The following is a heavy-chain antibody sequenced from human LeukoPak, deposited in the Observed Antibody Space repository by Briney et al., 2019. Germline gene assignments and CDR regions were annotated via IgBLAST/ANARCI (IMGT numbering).Heavy chain of an antibody. CDR3: AKEGDEFRGYLDV. CDR2: IHNDGTQG. V-gene: IGHV3-30*02. CDR1: GFTFSRLG. J-gene: IGHJ6*03. D-gene: IGHD2-21*02. Sequence: PGGSLRLSCAASGFTFSRLGMQWVRQAPGKGLEWVAVIHNDGTQGHYGDSVKGRFTISKDNSQSTLYLQMSNLRDDDTAVYYCAKEGDEFRGYLDVWGKGTTVTVSS.